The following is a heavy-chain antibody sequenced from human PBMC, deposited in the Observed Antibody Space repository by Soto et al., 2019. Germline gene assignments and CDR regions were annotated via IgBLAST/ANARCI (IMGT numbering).Heavy chain of an antibody. Sequence: ASVKVSCKASGYTFTGYYMHWVRQAPGQGLEWMGWINPNSGGTNYAQKFRGWVTMTRDTSISTAYMELSRLRSDDTAVYYCARDGWASSSNGMDVWGQGTTVTVSS. CDR2: INPNSGGT. CDR3: ARDGWASSSNGMDV. J-gene: IGHJ6*02. D-gene: IGHD6-6*01. CDR1: GYTFTGYY. V-gene: IGHV1-2*04.